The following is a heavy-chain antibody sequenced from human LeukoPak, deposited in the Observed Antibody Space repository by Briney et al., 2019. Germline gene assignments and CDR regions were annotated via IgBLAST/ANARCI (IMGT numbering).Heavy chain of an antibody. D-gene: IGHD5-24*01. J-gene: IGHJ4*02. CDR3: QWGEMATGRFDY. CDR1: GFTFSSHL. Sequence: GGSLRLSCAASGFTFSSHLMHWVRQAPGKGLVWVSRISSDGTYTNYADSVRGRFTISRDNAKNTLYLQMNSLRAEDTAVYYCQWGEMATGRFDYWGQGTLVTVSS. CDR2: ISSDGTYT. V-gene: IGHV3-74*01.